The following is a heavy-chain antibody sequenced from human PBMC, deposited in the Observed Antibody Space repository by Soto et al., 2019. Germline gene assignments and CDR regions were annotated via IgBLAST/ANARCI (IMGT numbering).Heavy chain of an antibody. CDR1: GGSISSGGYY. D-gene: IGHD4-17*01. J-gene: IGHJ4*02. CDR2: IYYSGST. V-gene: IGHV4-61*08. CDR3: ARQLYGDYDYFDY. Sequence: SETLSLTCAVSGGSISSGGYYWSWIRQPPGKGLEWIGYIYYSGSTNYNPSLKSRVTISVDTSKNQFSLKLSSVTAADTAVYYCARQLYGDYDYFDYWGQGTLVTVSS.